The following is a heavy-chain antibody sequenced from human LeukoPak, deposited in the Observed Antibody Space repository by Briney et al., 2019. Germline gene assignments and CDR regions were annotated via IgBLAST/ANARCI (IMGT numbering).Heavy chain of an antibody. J-gene: IGHJ6*03. Sequence: SETLSLTCTVSGGSISSSSYYWDWIRQPPGKGLEWIGSIYYGGSTYYNPSLESRVTISVDTSKNQFSLKLSSVTAADTAVYYCARNSRSSGWYDYYYMDVWGKGTTVTISS. CDR1: GGSISSSSYY. V-gene: IGHV4-39*07. D-gene: IGHD6-19*01. CDR3: ARNSRSSGWYDYYYMDV. CDR2: IYYGGST.